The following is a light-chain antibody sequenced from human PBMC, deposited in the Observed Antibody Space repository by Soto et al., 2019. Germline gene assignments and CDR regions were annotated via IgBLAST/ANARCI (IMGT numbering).Light chain of an antibody. CDR2: DVR. Sequence: QSALTQPASVSGSPGQSITISCTGASNDIGAYNHVSWYQQHPGKAPKLLIYDVRNRPSGISDRFSGSKSGSTASLTISGLQADDEAEYYCCSYTTFSTYVFGTGTK. V-gene: IGLV2-14*03. J-gene: IGLJ1*01. CDR3: CSYTTFSTYV. CDR1: SNDIGAYNH.